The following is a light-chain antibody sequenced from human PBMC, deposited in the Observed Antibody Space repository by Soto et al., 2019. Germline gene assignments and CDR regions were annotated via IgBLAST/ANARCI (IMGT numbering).Light chain of an antibody. CDR3: QQTYSNPRT. J-gene: IGKJ1*01. Sequence: DIQMTQSPSSLSASVGDRVNITCRTSQSISIYLNWYQQIPGKAPKLLIYASSNLHTGVPSRFSGSASGTDFTLTISSLQPEDFATYYCQQTYSNPRTFGQGTKVEIK. CDR2: ASS. CDR1: QSISIY. V-gene: IGKV1-39*01.